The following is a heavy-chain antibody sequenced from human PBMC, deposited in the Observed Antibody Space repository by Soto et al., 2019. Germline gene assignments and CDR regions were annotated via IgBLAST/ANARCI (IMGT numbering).Heavy chain of an antibody. CDR1: GGSISSSSCH. Sequence: SETLSLTCTVSGGSISSSSCHWGWIRQPPGKGLEWIASIKYSGTTFYNPSLKSRVTLSVDTSKNQFALKLSSVTAAETAVYYCASGGDYGRFDYWGQGTLVTVSS. V-gene: IGHV4-39*01. J-gene: IGHJ4*02. D-gene: IGHD3-10*01. CDR3: ASGGDYGRFDY. CDR2: IKYSGTT.